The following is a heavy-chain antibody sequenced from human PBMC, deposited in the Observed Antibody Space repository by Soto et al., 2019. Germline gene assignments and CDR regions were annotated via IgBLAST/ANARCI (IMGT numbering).Heavy chain of an antibody. CDR2: ISYDGSNK. J-gene: IGHJ4*02. Sequence: GGSLRLSCAASGFTFSSYAIHWVRQAPGKGLEWVALISYDGSNKYYADSVKGRFTISRDNSKNTLYLQMNSLRAEDTAVYYCARDRGYSGSSRGYYCDHWGQGTLVTVSS. CDR3: ARDRGYSGSSRGYYCDH. V-gene: IGHV3-30-3*01. CDR1: GFTFSSYA. D-gene: IGHD1-26*01.